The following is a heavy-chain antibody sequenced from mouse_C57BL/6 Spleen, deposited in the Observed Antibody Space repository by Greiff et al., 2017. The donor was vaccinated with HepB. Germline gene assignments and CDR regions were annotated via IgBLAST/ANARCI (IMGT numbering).Heavy chain of an antibody. CDR1: GFTFSDYY. J-gene: IGHJ3*01. CDR3: ARPNWDGGFAY. D-gene: IGHD4-1*02. V-gene: IGHV5-12*01. CDR2: ISNGGGST. Sequence: EVKLVESGGGLVQPGGSLKLSCAASGFTFSDYYMYWVRQTPEERLEWVAYISNGGGSTYYPDTVKGRFTISRDNAKNTLYLQMSRLKSEDTAMYYCARPNWDGGFAYWGQGTLVTVSA.